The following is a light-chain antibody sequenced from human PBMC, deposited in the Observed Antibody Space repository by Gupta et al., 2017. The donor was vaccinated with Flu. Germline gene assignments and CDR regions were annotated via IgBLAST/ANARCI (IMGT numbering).Light chain of an antibody. CDR3: VVWYYSRSAVL. Sequence: QSVLTQPPAASGTPGQTVTISCSGSSSNVLTNHVYWYKYVPGAAPNLLIYRTTQRPSEVPYRFSGSKSGTSASLAIIGLLPEDDADYYCVVWYYSRSAVLFGGGTKLTVL. J-gene: IGLJ3*02. CDR2: RTT. V-gene: IGLV1-47*01. CDR1: SSNVLTNH.